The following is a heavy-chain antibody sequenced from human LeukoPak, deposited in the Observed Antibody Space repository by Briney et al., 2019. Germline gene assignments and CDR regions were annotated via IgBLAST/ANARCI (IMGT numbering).Heavy chain of an antibody. CDR3: AREHAAAGAFPDYFDY. D-gene: IGHD6-13*01. CDR2: INAGNGNT. Sequence: GASVKVSCKASGYTFTSYAMHWVRQAPGQRLEWMGWINAGNGNTKYSQKFQGRVTITRDTSASTAYMELSSLRSEDTAVYYCAREHAAAGAFPDYFDYWSQGTLVTVSS. J-gene: IGHJ4*02. CDR1: GYTFTSYA. V-gene: IGHV1-3*01.